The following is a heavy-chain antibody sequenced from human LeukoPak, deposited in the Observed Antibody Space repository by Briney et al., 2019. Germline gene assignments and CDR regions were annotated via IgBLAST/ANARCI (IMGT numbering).Heavy chain of an antibody. CDR1: GFTFSNYD. CDR3: AKRGLPDY. CDR2: ISGTGDST. Sequence: GSLRLSCAASGFTFSNYDMRWVRQAPGKGLGWVSAISGTGDSTYYTDTVTGRFSISRDNSKNTLYVQMNSLRAEDTAVYYCAKRGLPDYWGQGTLVTVSS. V-gene: IGHV3-23*01. D-gene: IGHD3-10*01. J-gene: IGHJ4*02.